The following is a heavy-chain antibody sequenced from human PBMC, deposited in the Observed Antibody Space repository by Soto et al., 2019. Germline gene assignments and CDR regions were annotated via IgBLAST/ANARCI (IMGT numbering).Heavy chain of an antibody. Sequence: SVKVSCKASGFTFSTSAIQWVRQARGQSLEWIGWIVVGNDSTKYAQKFQERVTITRDMSTSTAYMELSNLRSEDTAVYYCAADAAPTDPYKWFDPWGQGTMVTVSS. D-gene: IGHD1-1*01. V-gene: IGHV1-58*02. CDR3: AADAAPTDPYKWFDP. CDR1: GFTFSTSA. J-gene: IGHJ5*02. CDR2: IVVGNDST.